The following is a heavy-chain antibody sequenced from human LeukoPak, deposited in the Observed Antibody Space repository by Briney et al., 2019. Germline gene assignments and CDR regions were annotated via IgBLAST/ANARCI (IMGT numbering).Heavy chain of an antibody. CDR1: GYTFTSYG. CDR2: ISAYNGNT. J-gene: IGHJ4*02. D-gene: IGHD4-17*01. CDR3: AREFYGSLDY. V-gene: IGHV1-18*01. Sequence: AASVKVPCKASGYTFTSYGISWVRQAPGQVLGWMGWISAYNGNTNYAQKLQGRVTMTTDTSTSTAYMELRSLRSDDTAVYYCAREFYGSLDYWGQGTLVTVSS.